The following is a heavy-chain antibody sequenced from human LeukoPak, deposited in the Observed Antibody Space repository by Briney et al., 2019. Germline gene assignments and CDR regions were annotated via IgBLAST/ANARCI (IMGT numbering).Heavy chain of an antibody. CDR2: SYYSGST. CDR3: ARVRIAVAGTLGP. Sequence: PSETLSLTCTVSGGSISSSSYYWGWIRQPPGKGLEWIGSSYYSGSTYYNPSLKSRVTISVDTSKNQFSLKLSSVTAADTAVYYCARVRIAVAGTLGPWGQGTLVTVSS. J-gene: IGHJ5*02. D-gene: IGHD6-19*01. V-gene: IGHV4-39*01. CDR1: GGSISSSSYY.